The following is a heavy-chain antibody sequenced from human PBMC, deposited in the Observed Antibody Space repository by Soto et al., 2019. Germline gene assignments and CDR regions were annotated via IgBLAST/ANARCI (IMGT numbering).Heavy chain of an antibody. D-gene: IGHD6-13*01. J-gene: IGHJ4*02. V-gene: IGHV1-69*13. CDR2: IIPYYNTL. CDR1: EGTFNSYA. CDR3: ASGASRWYPYFFDS. Sequence: ASVKVSCKASEGTFNSYAIAWVRQAPGQGLEWMGGIIPYYNTLNYAQKFQDRVTITADDSTNTVYMELSSLRSDDTAVYFCASGASRWYPYFFDSWAQGTLVTVSS.